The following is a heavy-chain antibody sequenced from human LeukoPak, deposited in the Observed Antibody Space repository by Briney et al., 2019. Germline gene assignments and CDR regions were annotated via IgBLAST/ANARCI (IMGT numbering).Heavy chain of an antibody. J-gene: IGHJ4*02. D-gene: IGHD3-10*01. CDR1: GFTFSSFN. Sequence: GGSLRLSCAASGFTFSSFNMNWVRQAPGKGLEWVSDISSSGSTKYYADSLRGRFTISRDNAKNSLYLQMNSLRAEDTAVYYCARDQGSGNYYKGYFDYWGQGTSVTVSS. CDR2: ISSSGSTK. CDR3: ARDQGSGNYYKGYFDY. V-gene: IGHV3-48*01.